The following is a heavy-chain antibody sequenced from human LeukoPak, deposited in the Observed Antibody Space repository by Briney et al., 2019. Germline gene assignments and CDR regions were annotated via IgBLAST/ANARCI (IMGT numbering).Heavy chain of an antibody. CDR3: ATLGGDGYNYGYFDY. Sequence: GESLKISCKGSGYSFTSYWIGWVRQMPGKGLEWMGIIYPGDSDTRYSPSSQGQVTISADKSISTAYLQWSSLKASDTAMYYCATLGGDGYNYGYFDYWGQGTLVTVSS. V-gene: IGHV5-51*01. D-gene: IGHD5-24*01. CDR2: IYPGDSDT. J-gene: IGHJ4*02. CDR1: GYSFTSYW.